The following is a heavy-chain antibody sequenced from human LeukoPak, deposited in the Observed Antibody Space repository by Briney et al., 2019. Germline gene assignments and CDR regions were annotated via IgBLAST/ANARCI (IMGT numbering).Heavy chain of an antibody. Sequence: SETLSLTCTVSGGSISGSSYYWGWIRQPPGKGLEWIGSMYDSGSTNYNPSLKSRVTISVDTSKNQFSLKLSSVTAADTAVYYSARGDSSSWYPLPYYYYGMDVWGQGTTVTVSS. CDR2: MYDSGST. D-gene: IGHD6-13*01. CDR1: GGSISGSSYY. V-gene: IGHV4-39*07. J-gene: IGHJ6*02. CDR3: ARGDSSSWYPLPYYYYGMDV.